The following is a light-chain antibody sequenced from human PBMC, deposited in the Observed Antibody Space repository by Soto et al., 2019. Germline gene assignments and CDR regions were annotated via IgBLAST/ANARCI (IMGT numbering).Light chain of an antibody. J-gene: IGLJ1*01. Sequence: PLTQPHWVYGSPGQSVTIACTGTISDVGGYDYVSWYQQRPGKAPKLLIYDVTKRPSGVPDRFSGSKSGNTASLTISGLQAEDEADFYCCSYGGSFPYVFGTGTKVTVL. CDR3: CSYGGSFPYV. V-gene: IGLV2-11*01. CDR1: ISDVGGYDY. CDR2: DVT.